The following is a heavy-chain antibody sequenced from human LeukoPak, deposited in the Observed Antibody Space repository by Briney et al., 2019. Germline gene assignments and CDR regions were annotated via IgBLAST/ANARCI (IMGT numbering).Heavy chain of an antibody. V-gene: IGHV1-18*01. CDR3: AYGYCSGGSCYSFDY. D-gene: IGHD2-15*01. J-gene: IGHJ4*02. Sequence: ASVKVSCKASGYTFTSYGISWVRQAPGQGLEWMGWISAYNGNTNYAQKLQGRVTMTTDTSTSTAYMEPRSLRSDDTAVYYCAYGYCSGGSCYSFDYWGQGTLVTVSS. CDR1: GYTFTSYG. CDR2: ISAYNGNT.